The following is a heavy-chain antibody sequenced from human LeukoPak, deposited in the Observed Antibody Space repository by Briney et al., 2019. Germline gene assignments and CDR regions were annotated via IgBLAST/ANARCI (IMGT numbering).Heavy chain of an antibody. CDR3: ASLYYGGNNFDY. CDR2: IYSGGST. D-gene: IGHD4-23*01. Sequence: PGGSLRLSCAASKFTVSSKYMSWVRRAPGKGLEWVSVIYSGGSTHYADSVKGRFTISRDNSKNTLYLQMNSLRAEDTAVYYCASLYYGGNNFDYWGQGTLITVSS. CDR1: KFTVSSKY. J-gene: IGHJ4*02. V-gene: IGHV3-66*01.